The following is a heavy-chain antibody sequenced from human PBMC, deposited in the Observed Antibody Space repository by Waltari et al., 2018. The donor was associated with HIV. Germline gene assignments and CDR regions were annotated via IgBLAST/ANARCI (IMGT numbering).Heavy chain of an antibody. V-gene: IGHV1-3*01. CDR1: GYTFTSYA. D-gene: IGHD4-17*01. Sequence: QVQLVQSGAEVKKPGASVKVSCKASGYTFTSYAMHWVRQAPGQRLEWMGWINAGNGNTKYSQKFQGRVTITRDTSASTAYMELSSLRSEDTAVYYCARDLDGDYAGDYWGQGTLVTVSS. CDR2: INAGNGNT. J-gene: IGHJ4*02. CDR3: ARDLDGDYAGDY.